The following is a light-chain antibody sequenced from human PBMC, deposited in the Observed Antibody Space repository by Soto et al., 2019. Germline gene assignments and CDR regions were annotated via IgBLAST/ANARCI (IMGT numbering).Light chain of an antibody. CDR1: SSDVGGYNY. CDR2: EVS. J-gene: IGLJ2*01. Sequence: QSALTEPASVSVSPGQSITISCTGTSSDVGGYNYVSWYQQHPGKAPKLIIFEVSDRPSGISNRFAGSKSGNMASLTISGLQSEDEADYFCSSYTSTGALVFGGGTKVTVL. V-gene: IGLV2-14*01. CDR3: SSYTSTGALV.